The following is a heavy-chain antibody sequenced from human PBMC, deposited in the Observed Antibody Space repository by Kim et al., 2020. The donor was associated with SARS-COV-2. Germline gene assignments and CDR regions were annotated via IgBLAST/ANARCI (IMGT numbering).Heavy chain of an antibody. Sequence: STSYNPSLRSRVTISVDTSKNQFSLKLTSVTAADTAVYYCARDPIGATGYWGQGTLVTVSS. D-gene: IGHD3-9*01. J-gene: IGHJ4*02. CDR2: ST. V-gene: IGHV4-30-2*05. CDR3: ARDPIGATGY.